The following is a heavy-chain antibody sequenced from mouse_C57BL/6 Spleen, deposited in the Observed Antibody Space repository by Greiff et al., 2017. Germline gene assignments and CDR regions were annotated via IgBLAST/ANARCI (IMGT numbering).Heavy chain of an antibody. CDR1: GYTFTSYW. CDR3: ARPYYYGSSHFDY. V-gene: IGHV1-55*01. J-gene: IGHJ2*01. CDR2: IYPGSGST. D-gene: IGHD1-1*01. Sequence: QVQLQQSGAELVKPGASVKMSCKASGYTFTSYWITWVKQRPGQGLEWIGDIYPGSGSTNYNEKFKSKATLTVDKPSSTAYMQLSSLTSEGSAVYYCARPYYYGSSHFDYWGQGTTLTVSS.